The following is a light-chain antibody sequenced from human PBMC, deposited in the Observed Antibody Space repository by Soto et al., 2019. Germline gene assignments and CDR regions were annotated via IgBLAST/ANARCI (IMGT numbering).Light chain of an antibody. CDR1: QSVRTW. J-gene: IGKJ1*01. Sequence: DIQMTQSPSTLSASVGDRVTITCRASQSVRTWLAWYQQKTGKASELLIYKAASLESGVPSRFSGSGYGTEFTLTITSLQPDDFATYYCQQYNTYPWTFGQGTKVDIK. CDR3: QQYNTYPWT. V-gene: IGKV1-5*03. CDR2: KAA.